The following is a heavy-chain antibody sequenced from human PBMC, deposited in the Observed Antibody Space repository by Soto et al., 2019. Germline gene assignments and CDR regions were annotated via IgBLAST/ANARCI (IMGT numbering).Heavy chain of an antibody. V-gene: IGHV1-3*01. Sequence: ASVKVSCKASGYTFTTSAIHWVRQAPGQGLEWMGWVDGNNGHTSYSQNFQGRVTLTRDTSAGTAYMELNSLTSEDTAVYYCARDPNAYFIWWGQGTPVTVSS. CDR1: GYTFTTSA. CDR3: ARDPNAYFIW. J-gene: IGHJ4*02. CDR2: VDGNNGHT. D-gene: IGHD3-16*01.